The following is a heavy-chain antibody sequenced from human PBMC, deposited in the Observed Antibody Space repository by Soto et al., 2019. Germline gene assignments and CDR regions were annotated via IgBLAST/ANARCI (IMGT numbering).Heavy chain of an antibody. CDR2: ISGSGGST. Sequence: LRLSCAASGFTFSSYAMSWVRQAPGKGLEWVSAISGSGGSTYYADSVKGRFTISRDNSKNTLYLQMNSLRAEDTAVYYCAKAWGPYYYYGMDVWGQGTTVTVSS. J-gene: IGHJ6*02. CDR1: GFTFSSYA. V-gene: IGHV3-23*01. CDR3: AKAWGPYYYYGMDV. D-gene: IGHD7-27*01.